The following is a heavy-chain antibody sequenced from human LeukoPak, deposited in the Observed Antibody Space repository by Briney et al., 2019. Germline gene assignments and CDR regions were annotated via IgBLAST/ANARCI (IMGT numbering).Heavy chain of an antibody. CDR1: GYTFTGYY. Sequence: GASVKVSCKASGYTFTGYYMHWVRQAPGQGLEWMGWINPNSGGTNYAQKFQGRVTMTRDTSISTAYMELSRLRSDDTAVYYCAREGFPRNHGMAVGAQGTRATVSS. J-gene: IGHJ6*02. CDR2: INPNSGGT. D-gene: IGHD1-14*01. V-gene: IGHV1-2*02. CDR3: AREGFPRNHGMAV.